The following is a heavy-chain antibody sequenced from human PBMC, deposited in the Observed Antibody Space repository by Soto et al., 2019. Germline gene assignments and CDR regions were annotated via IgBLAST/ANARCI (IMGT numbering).Heavy chain of an antibody. CDR2: INAGNGKI. J-gene: IGHJ5*02. CDR1: GYTFTSYA. V-gene: IGHV1-3*01. Sequence: ASVKVSCKASGYTFTSYAMHWVRQAPGQRLEWMGWINAGNGKIKYSQKFQGRITITRDTSASTAYIVLSRLRSEDTAVYYCARDSGSPWGPGTLVTVSS. CDR3: ARDSGSP. D-gene: IGHD5-12*01.